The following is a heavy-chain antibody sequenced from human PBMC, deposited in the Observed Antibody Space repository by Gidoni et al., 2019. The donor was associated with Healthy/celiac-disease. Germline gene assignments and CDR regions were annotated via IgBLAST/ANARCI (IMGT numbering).Heavy chain of an antibody. CDR1: GFTFSSYA. J-gene: IGHJ4*02. D-gene: IGHD3-10*01. CDR3: ARIGDPGHTDY. V-gene: IGHV3-30-3*01. Sequence: QVQLVESGGGVFQTGRSRRLPCAASGFTFSSYAMHWVRQAPGKGLEWVAVISYDGSNKYYADSVKGRFTISRDNSKNTLYLQMNSLRAEDTAVYYCARIGDPGHTDYWGQGTLVTVSS. CDR2: ISYDGSNK.